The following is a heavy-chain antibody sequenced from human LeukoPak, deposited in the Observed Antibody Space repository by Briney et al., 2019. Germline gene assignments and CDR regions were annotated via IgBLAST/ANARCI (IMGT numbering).Heavy chain of an antibody. CDR1: GFTFSDYY. V-gene: IGHV3-11*01. J-gene: IGHJ3*02. D-gene: IGHD3-22*01. Sequence: GGSLRLSCAASGFTFSDYYMSWIRQAPGKGLEWVSYISSSGSTIYYADSVKGRFTISRDNAKNSLYLQMNSLRAEDTAVYYCARGGYYYDSSGPLGDAFDIWGQGTMVTVSS. CDR3: ARGGYYYDSSGPLGDAFDI. CDR2: ISSSGSTI.